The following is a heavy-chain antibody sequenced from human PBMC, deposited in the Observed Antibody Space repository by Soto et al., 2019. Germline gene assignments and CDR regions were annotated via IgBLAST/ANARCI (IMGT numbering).Heavy chain of an antibody. CDR1: GGSISSYY. Sequence: SETLSLTCTVSGGSISSYYWSWIRQPPGKGLEWIGYIYYSGSTNYNPSLKSRVTISVDTSKNQFSLKLSSVTAADTAVYYCARGGPERGSYYDAFDIWGQGTMVT. CDR2: IYYSGST. V-gene: IGHV4-59*01. CDR3: ARGGPERGSYYDAFDI. J-gene: IGHJ3*02. D-gene: IGHD1-26*01.